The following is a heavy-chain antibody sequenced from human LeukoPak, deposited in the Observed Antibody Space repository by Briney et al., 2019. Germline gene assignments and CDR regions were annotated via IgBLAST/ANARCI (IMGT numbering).Heavy chain of an antibody. D-gene: IGHD3-10*01. CDR2: ISYDGSNK. V-gene: IGHV3-30-3*01. J-gene: IGHJ4*02. CDR1: GFTFSSYA. Sequence: PGGSLRLSCAASGFTFSSYAMHWVRQAPGKGLEWVAVISYDGSNKYYADSVKGRFTISRDNSKNTLYLQMNSLRAEDTAVYYCATSDYYDSGRGGVSPSDYWGRGTLVTVSS. CDR3: ATSDYYDSGRGGVSPSDY.